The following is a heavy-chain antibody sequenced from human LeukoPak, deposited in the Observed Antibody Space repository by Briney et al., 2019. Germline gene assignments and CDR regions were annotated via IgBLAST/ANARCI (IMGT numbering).Heavy chain of an antibody. CDR3: ARSDYTDY. CDR1: GFTFSTYW. V-gene: IGHV3-74*01. D-gene: IGHD3-3*01. Sequence: PGGSLRLSCAASGFTFSTYWMHWVRQVPGKGLVWVSRIRGDGNSATYADFVKGRFTISRDNAKNTLYLQMNSLRVEDTAVYYCARSDYTDYWGEARLVSVSS. CDR2: IRGDGNSA. J-gene: IGHJ4*02.